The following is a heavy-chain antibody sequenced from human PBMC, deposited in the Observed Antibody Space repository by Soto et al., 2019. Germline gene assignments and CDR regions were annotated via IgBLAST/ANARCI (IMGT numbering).Heavy chain of an antibody. J-gene: IGHJ5*02. CDR1: GFTFSSYA. Sequence: SLRLSCAASGFTFSSYAMHWVRQAPGKGLEWVAVISYDGSNKYYADSVKGRFTISRDNSKNTLYLQMNSLRAEDTAVYYCARDTYYDSSGPWGQGTLVTVSS. D-gene: IGHD3-22*01. CDR3: ARDTYYDSSGP. V-gene: IGHV3-30-3*01. CDR2: ISYDGSNK.